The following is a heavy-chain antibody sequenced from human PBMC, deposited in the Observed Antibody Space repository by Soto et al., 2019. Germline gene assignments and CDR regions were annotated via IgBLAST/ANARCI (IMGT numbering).Heavy chain of an antibody. J-gene: IGHJ3*02. V-gene: IGHV1-18*01. CDR3: ARVLGYNSSWWRHTAFDI. D-gene: IGHD6-13*01. CDR1: GYTFTRNG. Sequence: ASVKVSCKTSGYTFTRNGISWVRQAPGQGLEWMGWISAHTGNTNYAQKFQGRVTMTTDTSTSTAYMELRSLRSDDTAVYYCARVLGYNSSWWRHTAFDIWGQGTMVTVS. CDR2: ISAHTGNT.